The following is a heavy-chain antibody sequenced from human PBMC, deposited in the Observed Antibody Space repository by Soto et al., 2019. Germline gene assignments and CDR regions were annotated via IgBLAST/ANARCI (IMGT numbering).Heavy chain of an antibody. D-gene: IGHD2-15*01. J-gene: IGHJ4*02. CDR2: INAGNGNT. V-gene: IGHV1-3*01. CDR3: ARQGYCSGGSCYPGFDY. Sequence: GASVKVSCKASGYTFTSYAMHWVRQAPGQRLEWMGWINAGNGNTKYSQKFQGRVTITRDTSASTAYMELSSLRSEDTAVYYCARQGYCSGGSCYPGFDYWGQGTLVTVSS. CDR1: GYTFTSYA.